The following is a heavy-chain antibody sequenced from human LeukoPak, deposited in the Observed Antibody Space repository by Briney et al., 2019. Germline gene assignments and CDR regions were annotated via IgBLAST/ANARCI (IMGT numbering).Heavy chain of an antibody. J-gene: IGHJ1*01. D-gene: IGHD3-10*01. Sequence: QSGGSLRLSCAASGFTFSSYAMRWVRQATGKGVEGVSAISGSGGSTYYADSVKGRFTISRDNSKNTLYLQMNSLRAEDTAVYYCAKDKESLFQHWGQGTLVTVSS. CDR1: GFTFSSYA. V-gene: IGHV3-23*01. CDR2: ISGSGGST. CDR3: AKDKESLFQH.